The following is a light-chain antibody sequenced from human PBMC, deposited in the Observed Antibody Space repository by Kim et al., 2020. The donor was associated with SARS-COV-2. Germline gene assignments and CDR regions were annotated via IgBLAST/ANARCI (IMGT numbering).Light chain of an antibody. CDR1: QIVSSN. CDR3: QQYNNWLTWT. J-gene: IGKJ1*01. Sequence: SPGERATLSCRASQIVSSNLAWYQQKPGQAPRLLIYGASTRATGIPARFSGSGSGTEFTLTISSLQSEDFAVYYCQQYNNWLTWTFGQGTKVDIK. V-gene: IGKV3-15*01. CDR2: GAS.